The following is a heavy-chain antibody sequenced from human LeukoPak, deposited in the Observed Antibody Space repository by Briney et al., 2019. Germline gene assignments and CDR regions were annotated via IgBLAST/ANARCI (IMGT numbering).Heavy chain of an antibody. CDR3: AREGSGYTYGYNDAFDL. J-gene: IGHJ3*01. Sequence: PGGSLRLSCAASGFSVSTNCMSWVRQAPGKGLEWVSVIYSGDNTYYADSVKGRFTISRDNSENTLYLQMSSLRADDTAVYFCAREGSGYTYGYNDAFDLWGQGTMVTVSS. CDR1: GFSVSTNC. D-gene: IGHD5-18*01. CDR2: IYSGDNT. V-gene: IGHV3-53*01.